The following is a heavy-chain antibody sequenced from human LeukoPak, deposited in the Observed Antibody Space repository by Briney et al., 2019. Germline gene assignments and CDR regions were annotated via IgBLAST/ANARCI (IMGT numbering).Heavy chain of an antibody. J-gene: IGHJ6*03. Sequence: KPGGSLRLSCAASGFTFSDYYMSWIRQAPGKGLEWVSYISSSGSTIYYADSVKGRFTISRDNAKNSLYLQMNSLRAEDTAVYYCARVEAYYGSGRVGDYMDVWGKGTTVTVSS. CDR1: GFTFSDYY. V-gene: IGHV3-11*04. D-gene: IGHD3-10*01. CDR2: ISSSGSTI. CDR3: ARVEAYYGSGRVGDYMDV.